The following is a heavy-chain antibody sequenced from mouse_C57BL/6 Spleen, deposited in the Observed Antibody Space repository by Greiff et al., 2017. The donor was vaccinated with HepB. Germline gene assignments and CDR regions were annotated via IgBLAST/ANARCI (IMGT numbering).Heavy chain of an antibody. D-gene: IGHD1-3*01. CDR1: GFTFSSYT. J-gene: IGHJ1*03. CDR2: ISGDSGST. V-gene: IGHV5-9*01. Sequence: EVKVVESGGGLVKPGGSLKLSCAASGFTFSSYTMSWVRQTPGRRLEWVATISGDSGSTYYPDSVKGRFTITRDNPKSTLYLQMSSLRSEDTALYYCARKCYDLYFDVWGKGTTLTVSS. CDR3: ARKCYDLYFDV.